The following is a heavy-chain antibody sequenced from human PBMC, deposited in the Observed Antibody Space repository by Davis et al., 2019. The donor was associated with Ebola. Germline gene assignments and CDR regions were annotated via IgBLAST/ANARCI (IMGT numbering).Heavy chain of an antibody. J-gene: IGHJ4*02. CDR3: VKLQAKYSGYDSPGDY. Sequence: GESLKISCKGSGYSFTSYWIGWVRQMPGKGLEWMGIIYPGDSDTRYSPSFQGQVSISADQSISTAYLQWSRLKASDTAMYYCVKLQAKYSGYDSPGDYWGQGTLVTVSS. CDR1: GYSFTSYW. D-gene: IGHD5-12*01. V-gene: IGHV5-51*01. CDR2: IYPGDSDT.